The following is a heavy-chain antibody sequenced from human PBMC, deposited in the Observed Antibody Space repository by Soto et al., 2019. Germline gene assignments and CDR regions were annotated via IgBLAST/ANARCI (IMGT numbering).Heavy chain of an antibody. CDR3: ARPYSGIRRALSLDTKLYYYYGMDV. V-gene: IGHV4-39*01. Sequence: PPETLSLTCTVSGGSVSSSSYYWGWIRQPPGKGLEWIGSIYYSGSTYYNPSLKSRVTISVDTSKNQFSLKLSSVTAADTAVYYCARPYSGIRRALSLDTKLYYYYGMDVWGQGTTVTVSS. CDR1: GGSVSSSSYY. D-gene: IGHD2-15*01. J-gene: IGHJ6*02. CDR2: IYYSGST.